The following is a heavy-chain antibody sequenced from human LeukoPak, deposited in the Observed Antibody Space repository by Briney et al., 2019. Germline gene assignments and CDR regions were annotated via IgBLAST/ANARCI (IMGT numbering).Heavy chain of an antibody. D-gene: IGHD2-2*01. CDR2: ISYDGTGK. CDR1: GFSFSSYG. V-gene: IGHV3-30*18. CDR3: AKVVGPAAHYDY. Sequence: GGSLRLSCTASGFSFSSYGMHWVRQAPGKGLEWVAVISYDGTGKYYADSVKGRFTISRDHYNNTLYLQKNSLRAEDTAVYYCAKVVGPAAHYDYWGQGILVTVSS. J-gene: IGHJ4*02.